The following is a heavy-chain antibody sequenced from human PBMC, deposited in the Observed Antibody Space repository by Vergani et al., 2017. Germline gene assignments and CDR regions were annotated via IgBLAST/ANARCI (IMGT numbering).Heavy chain of an antibody. V-gene: IGHV4-59*01. CDR2: IYYSGST. CDR3: ARASTVTEAVDV. CDR1: GGSISSYY. Sequence: QVQLQESGPGLVKPSETLSLTCTVSGGSISSYYWSWIRQPPGKGLEWIGYIYYSGSTNYNPSLKSRVTISVDTSKNQFSLKLSSVTAADTAVYYCARASTVTEAVDVWGQGITVTVSS. D-gene: IGHD4-17*01. J-gene: IGHJ6*02.